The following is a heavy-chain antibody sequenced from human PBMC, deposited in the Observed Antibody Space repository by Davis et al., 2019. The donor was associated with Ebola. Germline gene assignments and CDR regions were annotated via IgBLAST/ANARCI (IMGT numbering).Heavy chain of an antibody. CDR1: EFTFSDYY. Sequence: PGGSLRLSCVAFEFTFSDYYMSWIRQAPGKGLEWLAYINKNGNIMYIADSVEGRFTISRDNAKNSLFLQMSSLKTEDTAMYYCARGRQVPIVAYNFDSWGQGTLVTVSS. V-gene: IGHV3-11*01. J-gene: IGHJ4*02. CDR3: ARGRQVPIVAYNFDS. CDR2: INKNGNIM. D-gene: IGHD2-2*01.